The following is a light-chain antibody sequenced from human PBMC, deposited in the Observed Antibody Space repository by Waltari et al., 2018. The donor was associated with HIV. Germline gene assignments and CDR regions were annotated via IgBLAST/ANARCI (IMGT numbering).Light chain of an antibody. Sequence: DIQMTQSPSSLAASVGDRVTISCQASQDTRIYLNWYQQKPGKAPKLIIYAASNLEPGVPSSFSGSGSGTDFTFTITRLQAEDLGTYYCQQYHNVPYTFGQGTKLEIK. J-gene: IGKJ2*01. CDR1: QDTRIY. V-gene: IGKV1-33*01. CDR3: QQYHNVPYT. CDR2: AAS.